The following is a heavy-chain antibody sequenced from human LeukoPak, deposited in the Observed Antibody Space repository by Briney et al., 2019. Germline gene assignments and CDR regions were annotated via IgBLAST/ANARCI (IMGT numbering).Heavy chain of an antibody. J-gene: IGHJ4*02. CDR3: AGGSGIY. CDR1: GFSFSNSW. V-gene: IGHV3-7*01. CDR2: INQDGSEK. Sequence: SGGSLRLSCTASGFSFSNSWMSWVRQAPGTGLEWVANINQDGSEKHYVDSVKGRFTISRDNAKNSLYLQMNSLRAEETAVYYGAGGSGIYWGQGTLVTVAS. D-gene: IGHD1-1*01.